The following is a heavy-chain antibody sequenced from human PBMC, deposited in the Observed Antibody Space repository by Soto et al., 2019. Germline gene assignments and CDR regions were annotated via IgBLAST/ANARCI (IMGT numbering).Heavy chain of an antibody. CDR3: ARGEEAAGIDP. CDR2: INHSGST. D-gene: IGHD6-13*01. J-gene: IGHJ5*01. CDR1: GGSFSGYY. V-gene: IGHV4-34*01. Sequence: SETLSLTCAVYGGSFSGYYWSWICQPPGKGLEWIGEINHSGSTNYNPSLKSRVTISVDTSKNQFSLKLSSVTAADTAVYYCARGEEAAGIDPWGQGTLVTFS.